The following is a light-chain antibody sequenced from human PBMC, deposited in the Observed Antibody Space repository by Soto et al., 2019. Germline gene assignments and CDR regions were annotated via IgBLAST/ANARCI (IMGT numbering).Light chain of an antibody. Sequence: QSALTQPASVSGSPGQSITISCTGTSSDVGSYNLVSWYQQHPGKAPKLMIYEGSKRPSGVSNRFSGSKSGTTASLTISGVQAEDEADYYCCSYAGSSTWVFGGGTKLTVL. CDR2: EGS. V-gene: IGLV2-23*01. CDR1: SSDVGSYNL. J-gene: IGLJ3*02. CDR3: CSYAGSSTWV.